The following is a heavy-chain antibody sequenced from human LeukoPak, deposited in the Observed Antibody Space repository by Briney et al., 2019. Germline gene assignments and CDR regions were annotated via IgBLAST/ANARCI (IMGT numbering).Heavy chain of an antibody. Sequence: PGGSLRLSCAASGFTFTNYWRSWVRQAPGKGLEWVANTKQDETEKHYADSVKGRFTISRDNAQNSLYLQMNSLRAEDTAVYFCAGNRQWLLADYWGQGTVVTVSS. CDR1: GFTFTNYW. CDR2: TKQDETEK. J-gene: IGHJ4*02. V-gene: IGHV3-7*04. D-gene: IGHD3-22*01. CDR3: AGNRQWLLADY.